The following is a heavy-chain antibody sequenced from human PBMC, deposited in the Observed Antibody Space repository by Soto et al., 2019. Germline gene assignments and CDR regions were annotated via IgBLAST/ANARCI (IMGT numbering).Heavy chain of an antibody. V-gene: IGHV3-21*01. CDR3: ARTQWLGLSDAFDI. J-gene: IGHJ3*02. CDR2: ISSSSSYI. D-gene: IGHD6-19*01. Sequence: GGSLRLSCAASRFTFSSYSMNWVRQAPGKGLEWVSSISSSSSYIYYADSVKGRFTISRDNAKNSLYLQMNSLRAEDTAVYYCARTQWLGLSDAFDIWGQGTMVTVSS. CDR1: RFTFSSYS.